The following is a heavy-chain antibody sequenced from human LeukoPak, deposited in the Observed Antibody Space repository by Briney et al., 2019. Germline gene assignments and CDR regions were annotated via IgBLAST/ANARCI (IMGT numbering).Heavy chain of an antibody. Sequence: PGGSLRLSCAASGFTFSSYWMSWVRQAPGKGLEWVANIKQDGSEKYYVDSVKGRFTISRDNSKNTLYLQMNSLRAEDTAVYYCAKDLGTFDYWGQGTLVTVSS. J-gene: IGHJ4*02. V-gene: IGHV3-7*03. CDR2: IKQDGSEK. CDR3: AKDLGTFDY. CDR1: GFTFSSYW.